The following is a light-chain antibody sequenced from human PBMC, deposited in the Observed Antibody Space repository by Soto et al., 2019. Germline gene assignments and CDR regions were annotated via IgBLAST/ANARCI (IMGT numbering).Light chain of an antibody. CDR3: QKYDGVPQ. Sequence: DIQMTQSPSSLSASVGDTVTITCQASQDITNHLTWYQHKPGKAPNLLIYDASHLETGVPSRFTGSGSGTYFTLTISSLQSEDIATYYCQKYDGVPQFGPGTRVDF. CDR2: DAS. CDR1: QDITNH. V-gene: IGKV1-33*01. J-gene: IGKJ3*01.